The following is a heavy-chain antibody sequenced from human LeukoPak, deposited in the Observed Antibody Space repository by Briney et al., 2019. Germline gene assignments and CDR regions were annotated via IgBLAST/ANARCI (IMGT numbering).Heavy chain of an antibody. CDR3: ARLGGSYYTY. CDR1: GFTFSSYV. V-gene: IGHV3-23*01. D-gene: IGHD1-26*01. Sequence: GGSLRLSCAASGFTFSSYVMSWVRQAPGKGLEWVSGISYSGGSTYYADSVKGRFIISRDNSKNSLFLQMNSLRVEDTAVYYCARLGGSYYTYWGQGTLVTVSS. J-gene: IGHJ4*02. CDR2: ISYSGGST.